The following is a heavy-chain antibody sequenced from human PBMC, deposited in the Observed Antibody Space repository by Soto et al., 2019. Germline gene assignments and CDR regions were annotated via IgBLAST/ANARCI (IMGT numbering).Heavy chain of an antibody. D-gene: IGHD3-9*01. CDR3: ASDWGRYFDWRNWFDP. CDR2: INAANGNT. CDR1: GYTFTNYP. J-gene: IGHJ5*02. Sequence: QVQLVQSGPEEKKPGASVKVSCKASGYTFTNYPIHWVRQAPGQSLEWMGWINAANGNTKYSQKFQGRVTITRYTPAXXVAMELTSLRSEDTAVYSCASDWGRYFDWRNWFDPWGQGTLVTVSS. V-gene: IGHV1-3*05.